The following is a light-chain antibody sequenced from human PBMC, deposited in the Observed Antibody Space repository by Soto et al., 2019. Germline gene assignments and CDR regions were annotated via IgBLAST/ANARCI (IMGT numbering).Light chain of an antibody. CDR2: ATS. Sequence: DIQMTPAPSSLSASVGDRVNITCRASQNIRNSLNWYQQKPGKAPKLLISATSSLQSGVPSRFXGSGSGTDFTLTISSLQPEDFASYYCQQGYSTPSITFGQGTRLEI. CDR3: QQGYSTPSIT. J-gene: IGKJ5*01. V-gene: IGKV1-39*01. CDR1: QNIRNS.